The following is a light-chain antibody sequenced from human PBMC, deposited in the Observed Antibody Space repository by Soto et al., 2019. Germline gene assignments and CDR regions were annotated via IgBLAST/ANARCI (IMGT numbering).Light chain of an antibody. CDR2: DDS. CDR1: NIGGKS. J-gene: IGLJ1*01. Sequence: SYELTQPPSVSVAPGQTARITCGENNIGGKSVHWYQQKPGQAPVLVVHDDSDRPSGIPERFSGSNSGNTATLTISRVEAGDEADYYCQVWNSSSDHFVFGTGTKLTVL. CDR3: QVWNSSSDHFV. V-gene: IGLV3-21*02.